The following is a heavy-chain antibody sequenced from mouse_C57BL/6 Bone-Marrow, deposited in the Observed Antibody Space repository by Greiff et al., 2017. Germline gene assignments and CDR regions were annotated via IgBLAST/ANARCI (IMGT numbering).Heavy chain of an antibody. CDR3: ARMVYYYGSSY. J-gene: IGHJ2*01. CDR1: GFSLRTFGMG. CDR2: VWWDDDK. Sequence: QVTLKVSGPGILQPSQTLSLTCSFSGFSLRTFGMGVGWIRQPSGKGLEWLAHVWWDDDKYYNPALKSRLTISKDTSKNQVFLKIANVDTAATATYYCARMVYYYGSSYWGQGTTLTVSS. V-gene: IGHV8-8*01. D-gene: IGHD1-1*01.